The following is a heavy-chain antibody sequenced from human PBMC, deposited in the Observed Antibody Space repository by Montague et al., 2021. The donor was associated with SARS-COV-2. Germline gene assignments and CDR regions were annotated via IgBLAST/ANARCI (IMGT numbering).Heavy chain of an antibody. CDR3: ARDMAAAGTGYYYYGMDV. Sequence: SLRLSCAASGFTFSSYWKSWVRQAPGKGLEWVANIKQDGSEKYYVDSVKGRLTTSRDNAKNSLYLQMNSLRAEDTAVYDCARDMAAAGTGYYYYGMDVWGQGTTVTVSS. V-gene: IGHV3-7*01. CDR2: IKQDGSEK. J-gene: IGHJ6*02. CDR1: GFTFSSYW. D-gene: IGHD6-13*01.